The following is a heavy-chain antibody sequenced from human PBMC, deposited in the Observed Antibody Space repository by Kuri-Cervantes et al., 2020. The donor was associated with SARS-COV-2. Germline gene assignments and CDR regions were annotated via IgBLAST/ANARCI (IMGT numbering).Heavy chain of an antibody. V-gene: IGHV4-34*01. CDR1: GGSFSGYY. J-gene: IGHJ6*03. CDR3: ARFLGFYYYMDV. Sequence: GSLRLSCAVYGGSFSGYYWSWIRQPPGKGLEWIGEINHSGSTNYNPSLKSRVTISVDTSKNQFSLKLSSVTAADTAVYYCARFLGFYYYMDVWGKGTTVTVSS. CDR2: INHSGST. D-gene: IGHD3-16*01.